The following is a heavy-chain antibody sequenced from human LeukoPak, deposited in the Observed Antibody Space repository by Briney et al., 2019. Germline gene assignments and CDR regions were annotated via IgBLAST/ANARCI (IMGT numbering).Heavy chain of an antibody. V-gene: IGHV3-48*03. D-gene: IGHD6-19*01. CDR2: ISSTGSTI. CDR1: GFTFSKYE. Sequence: GGSLRLSCAASGFTFSKYEMNWVRQAPGKGLEWVSYISSTGSTIYYADSVKGRFTISRDNAKNSLYLQMNSLRAEDTAVYYCARASSGWYNWFDPWGQGTLVTVSS. CDR3: ARASSGWYNWFDP. J-gene: IGHJ5*02.